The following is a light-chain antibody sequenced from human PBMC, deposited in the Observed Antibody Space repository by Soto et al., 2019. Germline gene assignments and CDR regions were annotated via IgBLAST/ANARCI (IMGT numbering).Light chain of an antibody. Sequence: EIVMTQSPATLSVSPGQRATLSCRASQSVSSKLAWYQQRPGQAPRLLIYSASTRATGIPARFSGSGSGTELTLTISSLQSEDFAAYYCHQYNHWLTWTFGQGTKVDIK. V-gene: IGKV3-15*01. CDR1: QSVSSK. CDR3: HQYNHWLTWT. CDR2: SAS. J-gene: IGKJ1*01.